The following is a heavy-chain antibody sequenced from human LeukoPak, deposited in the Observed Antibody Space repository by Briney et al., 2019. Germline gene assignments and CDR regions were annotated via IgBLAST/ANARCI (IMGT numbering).Heavy chain of an antibody. V-gene: IGHV3-23*01. Sequence: GGSLRLSCAASGFTFSTYGMSWVRQAPGKGLEWVSAIGGSGGGTYYADSVKGRFTISRDNSKNTLYLQMNSLRAEDTAVYYCASEQSGNYYRPFDSWGQGTLVTVSS. CDR2: IGGSGGGT. CDR1: GFTFSTYG. J-gene: IGHJ4*02. D-gene: IGHD1-26*01. CDR3: ASEQSGNYYRPFDS.